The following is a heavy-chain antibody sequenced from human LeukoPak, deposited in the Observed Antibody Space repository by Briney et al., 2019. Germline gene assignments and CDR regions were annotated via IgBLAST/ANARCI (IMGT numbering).Heavy chain of an antibody. CDR3: ARDKHNETSGLVVYNWFDP. CDR2: ISSSSSYI. J-gene: IGHJ5*02. CDR1: GFTFSSYS. D-gene: IGHD6-19*01. Sequence: GSLRLSCAASGFTFSSYSMNWVRQAPGKGLEWVSYISSSSSYIYYADSVKGRFTISRDNAKNSLYLQMNSLRAKDTAVYYCARDKHNETSGLVVYNWFDPWGQGTLVTVSS. V-gene: IGHV3-21*05.